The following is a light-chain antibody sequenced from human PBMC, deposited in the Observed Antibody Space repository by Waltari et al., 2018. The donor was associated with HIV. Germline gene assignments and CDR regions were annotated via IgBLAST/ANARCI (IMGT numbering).Light chain of an antibody. J-gene: IGKJ1*01. CDR1: QSVCTN. CDR3: QQYNGWPRT. Sequence: EIVMTQSPATLSVTPGERATLSCRASQSVCTNLGWYQKKPGQAPRLLIYGASTRAPGIPANFSGSGSGTEFSLTSGSLQPEDLAVYYCQQYNGWPRTFGQGTKVEIK. V-gene: IGKV3-15*01. CDR2: GAS.